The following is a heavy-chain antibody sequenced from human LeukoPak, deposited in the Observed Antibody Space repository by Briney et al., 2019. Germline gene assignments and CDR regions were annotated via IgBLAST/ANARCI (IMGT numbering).Heavy chain of an antibody. CDR1: GGSISSSSYY. V-gene: IGHV4-39*01. D-gene: IGHD6-13*01. Sequence: PSETLSLTCTVSGGSISSSSYYWGWIRQPPGKGLEWIGSIYYSGSTYYNPSLKSRVTISVDTSKNQFSLKLSSVTAADTAVYYCARRAGEQQAPFDYWGQGTLVTVSS. CDR3: ARRAGEQQAPFDY. J-gene: IGHJ4*02. CDR2: IYYSGST.